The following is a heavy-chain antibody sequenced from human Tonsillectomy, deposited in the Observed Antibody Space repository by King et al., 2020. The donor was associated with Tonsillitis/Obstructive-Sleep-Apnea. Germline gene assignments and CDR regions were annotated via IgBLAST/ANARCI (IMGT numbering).Heavy chain of an antibody. V-gene: IGHV1-2*04. Sequence: VQLVQSGAEVKKPGASVKVSCKASGYTFTGYYMHWVRQAPGQGLEWMGWINPNSGGTNYAQKFQGWVTMTRDTSISTAYMELSRLRSDDTAVYYCARAMRTYCSGGGCYLFDYWGQGTLVTVSS. D-gene: IGHD2-15*01. CDR3: ARAMRTYCSGGGCYLFDY. J-gene: IGHJ4*02. CDR1: GYTFTGYY. CDR2: INPNSGGT.